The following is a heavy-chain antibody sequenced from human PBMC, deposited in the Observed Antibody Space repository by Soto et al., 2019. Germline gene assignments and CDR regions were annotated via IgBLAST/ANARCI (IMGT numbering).Heavy chain of an antibody. CDR1: GFTFSSYS. CDR3: ASTIVGATRGNY. V-gene: IGHV3-21*01. CDR2: ISSSSSYI. Sequence: PGGSLRLSCAASGFTFSSYSMNWVRQAPGKGLEWVSSISSSSSYIYYADSVKGRFTISRDNAKNSLYLQMNSLRAEDTAVYYCASTIVGATRGNYWGQGTLVTVS. J-gene: IGHJ4*02. D-gene: IGHD1-26*01.